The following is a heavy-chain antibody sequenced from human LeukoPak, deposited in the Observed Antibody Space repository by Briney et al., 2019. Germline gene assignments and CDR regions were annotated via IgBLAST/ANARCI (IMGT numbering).Heavy chain of an antibody. V-gene: IGHV1-46*01. CDR2: ISPSGGST. D-gene: IGHD5-18*01. CDR3: AGERETALYYFDY. Sequence: ASVKVSCKASGYTFTNYQMHWVRQTPGQGLEWMGMISPSGGSTSYAQKFQARVTMTRDTSTSTVYMELSSLRSEDTAVYYCAGERETALYYFDYWGQGTLVTVSS. CDR1: GYTFTNYQ. J-gene: IGHJ4*02.